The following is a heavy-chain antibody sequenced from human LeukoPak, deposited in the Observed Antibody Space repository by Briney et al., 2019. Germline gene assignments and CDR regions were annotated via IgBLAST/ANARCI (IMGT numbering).Heavy chain of an antibody. CDR2: INPSGGST. CDR1: GYSFINYY. V-gene: IGHV1-46*01. Sequence: ASVKVSCKTSGYSFINYYIHWVRQAPGQGLEWMGIINPSGGSTSFAQKFQGRVTMTRDMSTSTVYMELNSLRSEDTAVYYCARDYYDSSGYYSSYYFDYWGQGTLVTVSS. J-gene: IGHJ4*02. D-gene: IGHD3-22*01. CDR3: ARDYYDSSGYYSSYYFDY.